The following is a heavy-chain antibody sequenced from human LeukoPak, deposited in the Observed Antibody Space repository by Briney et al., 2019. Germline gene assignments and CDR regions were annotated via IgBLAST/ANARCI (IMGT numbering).Heavy chain of an antibody. CDR1: GGSISSYY. CDR3: ARHRAGTYYGRCFQH. J-gene: IGHJ1*01. Sequence: SETLSLTCTVSGGSISSYYWSWIRQPPGKGLEWIGYIYYSGSTNYNPSLKSRVTISVDTSKNQFSLKLSSVTAADTAVYYCARHRAGTYYGRCFQHWGQGTLVIVSS. CDR2: IYYSGST. V-gene: IGHV4-59*08. D-gene: IGHD3-10*01.